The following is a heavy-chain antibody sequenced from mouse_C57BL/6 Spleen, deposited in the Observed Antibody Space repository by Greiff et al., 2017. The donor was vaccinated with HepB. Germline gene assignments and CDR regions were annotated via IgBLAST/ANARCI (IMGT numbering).Heavy chain of an antibody. Sequence: QVQLQQSGAELARPGASVKMSCKASGYTFTNYTMHWVKQRPGQGLEWIGYINPSSGYTKYNQKFKDKATLTADKSSSTAYMQLSSLTSEDSAVYYCARGETSPFAYGGQGTLVTVSA. CDR1: GYTFTNYT. V-gene: IGHV1-4*01. CDR2: INPSSGYT. J-gene: IGHJ3*01. CDR3: ARGETSPFAY.